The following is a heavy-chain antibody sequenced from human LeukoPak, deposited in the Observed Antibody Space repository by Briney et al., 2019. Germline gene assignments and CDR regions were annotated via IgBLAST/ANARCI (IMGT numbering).Heavy chain of an antibody. CDR2: ISSSSSYT. CDR3: TRSFAAGFDL. Sequence: GGSLRLSCAASGFIFSDYYMSWIRQAPGKGLEWVSYISSSSSYTNYADSVKGRFTISRDNAKNSLYLQMNSLRAEDTAVYYCTRSFAAGFDLWGQGTVVTVSS. D-gene: IGHD6-25*01. V-gene: IGHV3-11*06. J-gene: IGHJ3*01. CDR1: GFIFSDYY.